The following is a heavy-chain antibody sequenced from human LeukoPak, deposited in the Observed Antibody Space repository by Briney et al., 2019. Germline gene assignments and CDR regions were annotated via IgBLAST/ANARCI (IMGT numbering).Heavy chain of an antibody. D-gene: IGHD4-17*01. CDR2: ISSSGTTI. CDR1: GFTFSDYY. V-gene: IGHV3-11*04. Sequence: GGSLRLSCAASGFTFSDYYMSWIRQAPGKGLEWVSYISSSGTTIYYADSVKGRFTISRDIAKNSLYLQMNSLRAEDTGFYYCARAGDYYFHYWGQGTLVTVSS. J-gene: IGHJ4*02. CDR3: ARAGDYYFHY.